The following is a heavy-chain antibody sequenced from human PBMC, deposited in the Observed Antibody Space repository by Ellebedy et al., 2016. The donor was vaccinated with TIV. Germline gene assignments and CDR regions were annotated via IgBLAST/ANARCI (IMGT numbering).Heavy chain of an antibody. CDR3: AKDTSMGSGWNNLDF. CDR2: ISWNSGSI. V-gene: IGHV3-9*01. D-gene: IGHD3-3*01. Sequence: SLKISCAASGFTVDDYAMHWVRQAPGKGLEWVSGISWNSGSIGYADSVKGRFTISRDNAKNSLYLQMNSLRAEDTALYYCAKDTSMGSGWNNLDFWGQGILVSVSS. J-gene: IGHJ4*02. CDR1: GFTVDDYA.